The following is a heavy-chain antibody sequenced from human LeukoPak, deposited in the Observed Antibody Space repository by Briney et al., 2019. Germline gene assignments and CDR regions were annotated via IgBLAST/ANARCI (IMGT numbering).Heavy chain of an antibody. D-gene: IGHD1-26*01. J-gene: IGHJ4*02. CDR2: IYYSGST. Sequence: SETLSLTCTVSGGSISSSSYYWGWIRQPPGKGLEWIGSIYYSGSTYYNPSLKSRVTISVDTSKNQFSLKLSSVTAADTAMYYCARDGAPFDYWGQGTLVTVSS. V-gene: IGHV4-39*07. CDR1: GGSISSSSYY. CDR3: ARDGAPFDY.